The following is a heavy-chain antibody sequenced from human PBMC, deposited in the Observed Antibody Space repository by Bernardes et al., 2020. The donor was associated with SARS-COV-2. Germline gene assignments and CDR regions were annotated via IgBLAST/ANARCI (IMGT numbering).Heavy chain of an antibody. V-gene: IGHV4-61*02. J-gene: IGHJ4*02. CDR3: VTYRGGFGELLVAFEY. CDR1: GGSISSGGYS. Sequence: SETLSLTCTVSGGSISSGGYSWNWIRQPAGKGLEWIGRIFTSGSTNYHPSLKSRVTMSVDTSKNHFYLKMSSVTAADTAIYFCVTYRGGFGELLVAFEYWGQGTLVTVSS. D-gene: IGHD3-10*01. CDR2: IFTSGST.